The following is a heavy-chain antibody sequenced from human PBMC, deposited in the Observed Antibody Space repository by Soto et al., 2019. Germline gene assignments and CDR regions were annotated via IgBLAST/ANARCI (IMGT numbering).Heavy chain of an antibody. CDR2: ISYDGSNK. J-gene: IGHJ4*02. CDR3: AKDTYDSSGYYSFDY. CDR1: GFTLSSYG. D-gene: IGHD3-22*01. V-gene: IGHV3-30*18. Sequence: QVQLVESGGGVVQPGRSLRLSCAASGFTLSSYGMHWVRQAPGKGLEWVAVISYDGSNKYYADSVKGRFTISRDNSKNTLYLQMNSLRAEDTAVYYCAKDTYDSSGYYSFDYWGQGTLVTVSS.